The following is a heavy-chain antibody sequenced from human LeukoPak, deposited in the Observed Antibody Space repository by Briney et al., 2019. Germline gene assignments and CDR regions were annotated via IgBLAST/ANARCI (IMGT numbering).Heavy chain of an antibody. V-gene: IGHV1-2*02. Sequence: ASEKVSCKTSGYTFTGSYIHWVRQAPGQGLEWMGWINPNSGDTNYAQKFQARVTMTTLTSISTAYMELTSLSSDDTAIYYCARVPYSTSFDYWGLGTLVTVSS. CDR3: ARVPYSTSFDY. D-gene: IGHD2/OR15-2a*01. CDR2: INPNSGDT. J-gene: IGHJ4*02. CDR1: GYTFTGSY.